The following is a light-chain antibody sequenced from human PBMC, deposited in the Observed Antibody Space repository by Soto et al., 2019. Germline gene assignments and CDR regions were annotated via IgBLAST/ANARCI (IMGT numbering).Light chain of an antibody. CDR3: QQYGSSPT. V-gene: IGKV3-20*01. CDR1: QSISSNY. CDR2: GAF. J-gene: IGKJ2*01. Sequence: EIVLTQSPGTLSLSPGERATLSCRASQSISSNYLAWYQQKPGQAPRLLIHGAFSRATGIPDRFSGSGSGTDFTRTISRLKPEDFAVYFCQQYGSSPTFGQGTKLEIK.